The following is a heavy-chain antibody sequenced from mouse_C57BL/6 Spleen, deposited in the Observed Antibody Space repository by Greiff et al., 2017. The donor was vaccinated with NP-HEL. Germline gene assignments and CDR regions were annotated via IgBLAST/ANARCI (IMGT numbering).Heavy chain of an antibody. CDR3: ARHTYYGPMDY. Sequence: DVHLVESGGGLVKPGGSLKLSCAASGFTFSDYGMHWVRQAPEKGLEWVAYISSGSSTIYYADTVKGRFTISRDNAKNTLFLQMTSLRSEDTAMYYCARHTYYGPMDYWGQGTSVTVSS. CDR1: GFTFSDYG. CDR2: ISSGSSTI. D-gene: IGHD2-10*01. V-gene: IGHV5-17*01. J-gene: IGHJ4*01.